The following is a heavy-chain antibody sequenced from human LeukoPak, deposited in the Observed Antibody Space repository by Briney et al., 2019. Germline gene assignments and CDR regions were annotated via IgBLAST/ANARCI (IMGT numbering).Heavy chain of an antibody. J-gene: IGHJ4*02. Sequence: AASVKVSCKASGGTFSSYAISWVRQAPGQGLEWMGGIIPIFGTANYAQKLQGRVTITADESTSTAYMELSSLRSEDTAAYYCARGDYDYVWGSYRFRYYFDYWGQGTLVTVSS. CDR2: IIPIFGTA. D-gene: IGHD3-16*02. CDR1: GGTFSSYA. V-gene: IGHV1-69*13. CDR3: ARGDYDYVWGSYRFRYYFDY.